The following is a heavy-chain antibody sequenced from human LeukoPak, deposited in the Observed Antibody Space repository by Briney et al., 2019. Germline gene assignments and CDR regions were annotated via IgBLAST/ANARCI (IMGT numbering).Heavy chain of an antibody. CDR3: AVLAAYFDY. Sequence: GGSLRLSCAASGFTFSSYAMNWVRQAPGKGVEWVSYISSSGSTIYYADSVKGRFTISRDNAKNSLYLQMNSLRAEDTAVYYCAVLAAYFDYWGQGTLVTVSS. CDR1: GFTFSSYA. CDR2: ISSSGSTI. J-gene: IGHJ4*02. V-gene: IGHV3-48*03.